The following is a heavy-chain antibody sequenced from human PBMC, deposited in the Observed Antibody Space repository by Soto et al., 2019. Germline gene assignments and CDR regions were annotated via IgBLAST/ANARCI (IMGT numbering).Heavy chain of an antibody. CDR2: IRQDGGEK. J-gene: IGHJ6*02. D-gene: IGHD3-22*01. CDR1: GFTFSSSW. V-gene: IGHV3-7*05. CDR3: TTQSGYNMGV. Sequence: GGSLRLSCAVSGFTFSSSWMRWVRQAPGKGLEWVANIRQDGGEKYYVDSVKGRFIISRDNAKNSLYLQMNSLRAEDTALYYCTTQSGYNMGVWGPGTTVTVSS.